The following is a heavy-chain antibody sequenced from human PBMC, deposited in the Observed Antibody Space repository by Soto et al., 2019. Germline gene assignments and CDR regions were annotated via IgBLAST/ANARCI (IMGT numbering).Heavy chain of an antibody. Sequence: EVQLVESGGGFVEPGGSLRLSCEASGFANFSKAWMYWARQAPGKGLEWVGHIKSRSGGGTTGYAAPVQGRFSISRDDSANTLFLQMNSLKVEDTAFYYCTTGVYWGQGTLATVSS. J-gene: IGHJ4*02. CDR3: TTGVY. V-gene: IGHV3-15*07. D-gene: IGHD3-10*01. CDR2: IKSRSGGGTT. CDR1: GFANFSKAW.